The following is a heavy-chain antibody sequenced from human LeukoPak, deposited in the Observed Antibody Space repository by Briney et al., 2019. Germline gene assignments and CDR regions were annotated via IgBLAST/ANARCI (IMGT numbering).Heavy chain of an antibody. CDR1: GGSISSGTYY. CDR3: ARARITMVRGVGDFDY. Sequence: SETLSLTCTVSGGSISSGTYYWYWIRQPAGKGLEWIGRIYTSGITNYNPSLKSRVTISVDTSKNQFSLKLTSVTAADTAVYYCARARITMVRGVGDFDYWGQGTLVTVSS. J-gene: IGHJ4*02. D-gene: IGHD3-10*01. CDR2: IYTSGIT. V-gene: IGHV4-61*02.